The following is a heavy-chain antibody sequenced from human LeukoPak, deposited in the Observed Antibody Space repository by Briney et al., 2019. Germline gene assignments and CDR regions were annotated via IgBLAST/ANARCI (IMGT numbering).Heavy chain of an antibody. J-gene: IGHJ3*02. CDR3: ARGRSVAADAFDI. CDR2: INHSGST. V-gene: IGHV4-34*01. CDR1: GGSFSSYY. Sequence: SETLSLTYAVYGGSFSSYYWSWIRQPPGKGLEWIGEINHSGSTNYNPSLKSRVTISVDTSKNQFSLKLSSVTAADTAVYYCARGRSVAADAFDIWGQGTMVTVSS.